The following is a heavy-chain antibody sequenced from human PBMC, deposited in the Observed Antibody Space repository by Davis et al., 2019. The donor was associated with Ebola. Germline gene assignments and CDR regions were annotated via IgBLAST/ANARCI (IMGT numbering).Heavy chain of an antibody. Sequence: GESLKISCEASGYIFTNYWIAWVRQMPGKGLEWIGIIYPGDSDNRYSPSFQGQVRMSVDKSITTAYLQWNSLKASDTAIYYCARRSGGGDSSFDLWGQGTLVTVSS. CDR3: ARRSGGGDSSFDL. V-gene: IGHV5-51*01. D-gene: IGHD4-17*01. CDR2: IYPGDSDN. CDR1: GYIFTNYW. J-gene: IGHJ4*02.